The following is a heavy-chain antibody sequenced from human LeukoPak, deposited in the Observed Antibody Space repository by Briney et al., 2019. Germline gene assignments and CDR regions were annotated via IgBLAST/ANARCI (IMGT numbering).Heavy chain of an antibody. CDR2: INPNSGGT. CDR3: ASDVDTVATMAETAGY. J-gene: IGHJ4*02. CDR1: GYTFTGYY. Sequence: ASVKVSCKASGYTFTGYYMHWVRQAPGQGLEWMGRINPNSGGTNYAQKFQGRVTMTRDTSISTAYMELSRLRSDDTAVYYCASDVDTVATMAETAGYWGQGTLVTVSS. D-gene: IGHD5-12*01. V-gene: IGHV1-2*06.